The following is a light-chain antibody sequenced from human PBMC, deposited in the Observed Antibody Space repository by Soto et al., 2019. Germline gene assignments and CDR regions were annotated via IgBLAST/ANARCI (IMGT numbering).Light chain of an antibody. CDR2: WAS. CDR1: QSVLYNPNNKNA. Sequence: DIVMTQSPDSLAVSLGERATINCKSSQSVLYNPNNKNALVWYQQKPGQPPRLLINWASTRESGVPDRFSGSWSATDFTLTISRLQADYVAIYYCQQFYTPPTFGGGTKVEIK. V-gene: IGKV4-1*01. J-gene: IGKJ4*01. CDR3: QQFYTPPT.